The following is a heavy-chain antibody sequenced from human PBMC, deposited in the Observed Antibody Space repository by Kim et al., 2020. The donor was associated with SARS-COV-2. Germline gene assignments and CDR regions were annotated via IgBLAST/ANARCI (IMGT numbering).Heavy chain of an antibody. V-gene: IGHV5-51*01. CDR3: ARRKGKPKAFDY. Sequence: RYIPSFQGQVTISVDKSISTAYLQWSSLKASDTAIYYCARRKGKPKAFDYWGQGTLVTVSS. J-gene: IGHJ4*02.